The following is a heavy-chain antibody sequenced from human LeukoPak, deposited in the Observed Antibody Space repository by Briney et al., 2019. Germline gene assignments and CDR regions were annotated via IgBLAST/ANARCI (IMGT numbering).Heavy chain of an antibody. J-gene: IGHJ4*02. D-gene: IGHD3-3*01. CDR3: ARALDFGYVFDY. CDR2: IYYSGST. V-gene: IGHV4-59*01. CDR1: GGSISSYY. Sequence: PSETLSLTCTVSGGSISSYYWSWIRQPPGKGLEWIGYIYYSGSTNYNPSLKSRVTISVDTSKNQFSLKLSSVTAADTAVYYCARALDFGYVFDYWGQGTLVTVSS.